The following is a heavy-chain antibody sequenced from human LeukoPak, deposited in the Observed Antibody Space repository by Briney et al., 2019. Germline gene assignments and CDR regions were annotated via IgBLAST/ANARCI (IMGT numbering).Heavy chain of an antibody. V-gene: IGHV3-7*01. CDR1: GFSFSDYW. D-gene: IGHD3-10*01. CDR3: ARRNYHSSGSYLY. CDR2: IKQDGSDS. J-gene: IGHJ4*02. Sequence: PGGALRLSCAASGFSFSDYWMSWVRQTPGKGLEWGANIKQDGSDSFYLDSVKGRFTISRDNAKTSLYLEMNSLRADDTAVYYCARRNYHSSGSYLYWGQGALVTVSS.